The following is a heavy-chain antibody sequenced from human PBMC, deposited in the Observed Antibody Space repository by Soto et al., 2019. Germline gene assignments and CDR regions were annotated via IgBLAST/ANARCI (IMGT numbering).Heavy chain of an antibody. D-gene: IGHD6-13*01. Sequence: GGSLRLSCAASGFTFSSYAMHWVRQAPGKGLEWVAVISYDGSNKYYADSVKGRFTISRDNSKNTLYLQMNSLRAEDTAVYYCARELKEGSTAAAGKDAFDIWGQGTMVTV. V-gene: IGHV3-30*04. CDR2: ISYDGSNK. J-gene: IGHJ3*02. CDR3: ARELKEGSTAAAGKDAFDI. CDR1: GFTFSSYA.